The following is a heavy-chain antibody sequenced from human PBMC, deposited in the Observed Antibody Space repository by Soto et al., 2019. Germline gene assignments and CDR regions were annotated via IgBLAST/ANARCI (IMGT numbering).Heavy chain of an antibody. J-gene: IGHJ4*02. CDR1: GFTFNNYG. CDR3: SSGGDDC. V-gene: IGHV3-30*03. CDR2: ISYDGSNK. D-gene: IGHD2-21*01. Sequence: QGHLVESGGGVVQPGRSKRLSCAASGFTFNNYGMHWVRQAPGKGLEWVAVISYDGSNKYYADSVKGRFTISRDNSKNTLYLQMNSLRAEDTAVYYCSSGGDDCWGQGTLVTVSS.